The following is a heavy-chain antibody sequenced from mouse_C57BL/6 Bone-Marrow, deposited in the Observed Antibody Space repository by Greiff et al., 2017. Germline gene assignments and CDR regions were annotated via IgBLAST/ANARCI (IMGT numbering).Heavy chain of an antibody. Sequence: EVKLVESGGGLVKPGGSLKLSCAASGFTFSDYGMHWVRQAPEKGLEWVAYISSGSSTIYYADTVKGRFTISRYNAKNTLFLQMTSLRSEDTAMYYCAITTVPYWYFDVWGTGTTVTVSS. CDR1: GFTFSDYG. D-gene: IGHD1-1*01. CDR2: ISSGSSTI. CDR3: AITTVPYWYFDV. V-gene: IGHV5-17*01. J-gene: IGHJ1*03.